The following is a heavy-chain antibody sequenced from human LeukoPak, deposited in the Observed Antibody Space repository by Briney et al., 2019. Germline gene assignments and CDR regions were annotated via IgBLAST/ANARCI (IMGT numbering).Heavy chain of an antibody. CDR2: IYDTGST. CDR1: AGCISSYF. CDR3: AGPDPDFDY. V-gene: IGHV4-59*01. Sequence: SETLSLTCSVAAGCISSYFWGWIPQPPGKGLECIGYIYDTGSTKYTPSLKSRVTISVHTSKNQASLNLSSVTATDAAVYFCAGPDPDFDYWGQGTLVTVSS. J-gene: IGHJ4*02.